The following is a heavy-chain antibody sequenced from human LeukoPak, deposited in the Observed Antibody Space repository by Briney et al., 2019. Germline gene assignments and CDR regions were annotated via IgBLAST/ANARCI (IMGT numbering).Heavy chain of an antibody. J-gene: IGHJ4*02. V-gene: IGHV1-69*04. Sequence: SVKVSRKASGGTFSSYAISWVRQAPGQGLEWMGRIIPILGIANYAQKFQGRVTITADKSTSTAYMELSSLRSEDTAVYYCASTPIAAAMFDYWGQGTLVTVSS. CDR3: ASTPIAAAMFDY. D-gene: IGHD6-13*01. CDR2: IIPILGIA. CDR1: GGTFSSYA.